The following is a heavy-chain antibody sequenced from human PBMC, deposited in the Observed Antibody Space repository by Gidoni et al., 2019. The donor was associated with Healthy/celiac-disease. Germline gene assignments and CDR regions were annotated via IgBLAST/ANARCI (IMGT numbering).Heavy chain of an antibody. CDR1: GFTFSSYG. J-gene: IGHJ4*02. D-gene: IGHD3-22*01. CDR2: RWYDGSNK. V-gene: IGHV3-33*01. CDR3: ARDLNGSGYSPLDY. Sequence: QVQLVESVGGMVQPGTSLRLSCAASGFTFSSYGMHWVRPAPGKGLEWVAVRWYDGSNKYYADSGKGRFTISRDNSKNTLYLQMNSLRAEDTAVYYCARDLNGSGYSPLDYWGQGTLVTVSS.